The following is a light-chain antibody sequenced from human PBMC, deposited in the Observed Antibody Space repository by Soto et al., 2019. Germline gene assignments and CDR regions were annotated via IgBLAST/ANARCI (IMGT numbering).Light chain of an antibody. CDR1: SGDVGNYNL. J-gene: IGLJ3*02. CDR3: ISYVNRDTLL. CDR2: EAT. V-gene: IGLV2-23*01. Sequence: QSALTQPASVSGSPGQSITISCTGISGDVGNYNLISWYQHHPGKAPKVIIFEATKRPSGVSNRFSGSKSGNTASLTISGLQAEDEADYYCISYVNRDTLLFGGGTKLTVL.